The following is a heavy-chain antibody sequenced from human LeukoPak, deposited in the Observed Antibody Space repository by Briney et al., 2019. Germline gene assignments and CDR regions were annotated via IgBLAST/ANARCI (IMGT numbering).Heavy chain of an antibody. CDR2: IIPIFGTA. V-gene: IGHV1-69*01. CDR1: GGAFSSYA. J-gene: IGHJ4*02. D-gene: IGHD3-22*01. CDR3: ARGLRGYYDSSGYQR. Sequence: ASVKVSCKASGGAFSSYAISWVRQAPGQGLEWMGGIIPIFGTANYAQKFQGRVTITADESTSTAYMELSSLRSEDTAVYYCARGLRGYYDSSGYQRWGQGTLVTVSS.